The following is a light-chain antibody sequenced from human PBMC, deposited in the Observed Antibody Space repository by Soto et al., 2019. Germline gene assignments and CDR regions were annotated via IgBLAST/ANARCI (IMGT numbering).Light chain of an antibody. CDR2: DAS. CDR1: QSVSSY. V-gene: IGKV3-11*01. Sequence: EIVFTQSPSTLSSSPGERATLSCRASQSVSSYLAWYQQKPGQAPRLLIYDASNRATGIPARFSGSGSGTDFTLTISSLEPEDFAVYYCQQRSNWPPITFGQGTRLEIK. J-gene: IGKJ5*01. CDR3: QQRSNWPPIT.